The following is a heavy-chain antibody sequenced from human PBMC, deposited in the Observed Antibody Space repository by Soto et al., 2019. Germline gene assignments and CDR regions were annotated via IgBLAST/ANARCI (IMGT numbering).Heavy chain of an antibody. D-gene: IGHD2-21*02. CDR2: ISAYNGNT. J-gene: IGHJ4*02. CDR3: ARYCGGDCSRGFDY. CDR1: GYTFSSYG. Sequence: QVQLVQSGAEVKKPGASMKVSCKATGYTFSSYGISWVRQAPGQGLEWMAWISAYNGNTNYAQKFQDRVTKTTDTSTSTAYMELKSLRSDDTAVYYCARYCGGDCSRGFDYWGQGTLVTVSS. V-gene: IGHV1-18*01.